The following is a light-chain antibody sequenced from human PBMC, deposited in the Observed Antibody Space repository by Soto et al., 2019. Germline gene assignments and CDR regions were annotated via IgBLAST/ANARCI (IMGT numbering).Light chain of an antibody. CDR2: EVS. CDR1: SSDVGTYNH. Sequence: QSVLTQPASVSGSPGQSIAISCTGTSSDVGTYNHVSWYQQYPGRAPKLMIYEVSNRPSGVSNRFPGSKSGSTASLTISGLQAEDEADYYCNSLSATGTSYVFGTGTKVTVL. CDR3: NSLSATGTSYV. J-gene: IGLJ1*01. V-gene: IGLV2-14*01.